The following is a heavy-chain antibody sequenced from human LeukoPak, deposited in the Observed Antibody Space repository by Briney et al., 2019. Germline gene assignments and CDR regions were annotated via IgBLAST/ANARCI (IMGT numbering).Heavy chain of an antibody. J-gene: IGHJ4*02. CDR1: GFTFNNYA. CDR2: ITTSGGST. CDR3: ASSRDASYSGEIDY. V-gene: IGHV3-23*01. Sequence: GGSLRLSCTASGFTFNNYAMSWVRQAPGKELEWVSAITTSGGSTYYADSVKGRFTISRDNSKNTLYLQMNSLSAEDTAVYYCASSRDASYSGEIDYWGQGTLVTVSS. D-gene: IGHD1-26*01.